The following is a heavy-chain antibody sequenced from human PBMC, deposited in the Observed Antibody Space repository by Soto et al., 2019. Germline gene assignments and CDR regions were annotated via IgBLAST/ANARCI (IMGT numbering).Heavy chain of an antibody. Sequence: GGALRLYCAGSGFTFGDSYMSWIRQAPGKGLEWLSYISPGSRYPAYADSVKGRFTISRDNAKRSLYLQMMSLTAEDTAIYYCVRGGGGGLFDPWGQGTMVTVSS. CDR2: ISPGSRYP. J-gene: IGHJ5*02. D-gene: IGHD2-15*01. CDR1: GFTFGDSY. CDR3: VRGGGGGLFDP. V-gene: IGHV3-11*06.